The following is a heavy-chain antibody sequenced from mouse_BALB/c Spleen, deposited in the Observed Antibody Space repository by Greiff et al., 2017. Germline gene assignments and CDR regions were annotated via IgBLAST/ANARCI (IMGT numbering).Heavy chain of an antibody. CDR3: ASGNLPFAY. J-gene: IGHJ3*01. CDR1: GFTFSSFG. V-gene: IGHV5-17*02. D-gene: IGHD2-1*01. Sequence: DVKLVESGGGLVQPGGSRKLSCAASGFTFSSFGMHWVRQAPEKGLEWVAYISSGSSTIYYADTVKGRFTISRDNPKNTLFLQMTSLRSEDTAMYYCASGNLPFAYWGQGTLVTVSA. CDR2: ISSGSSTI.